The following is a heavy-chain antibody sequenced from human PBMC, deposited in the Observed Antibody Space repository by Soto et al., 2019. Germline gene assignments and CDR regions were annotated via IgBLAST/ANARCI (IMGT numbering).Heavy chain of an antibody. CDR2: ISSGSVYI. D-gene: IGHD2-8*01. CDR1: GFTFSSDS. V-gene: IGHV3-21*01. CDR3: TRDLKRMDY. J-gene: IGHJ4*02. Sequence: SGGSLRLSCASSGFTFSSDSMNWVRQAPGKGPEWVSSISSGSVYIYYADSVKGRFTISRDNAKTSLFLQMNSLRTEDTAVYYCTRDLKRMDYWGQGTLVTVSS.